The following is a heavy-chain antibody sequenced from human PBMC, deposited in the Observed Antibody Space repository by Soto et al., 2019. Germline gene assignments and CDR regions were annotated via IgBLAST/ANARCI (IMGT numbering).Heavy chain of an antibody. J-gene: IGHJ4*02. V-gene: IGHV4-38-2*01. CDR2: IYHSGTT. CDR3: ARTDNVGYNPY. D-gene: IGHD2-15*01. CDR1: GESISSGYY. Sequence: SETLSLTCAVSGESISSGYYWAWIRQPPGKWLEWIGSIYHSGTTYYNPSLKSRVTISVDTSKNQFSLKLSSVTAADSAVSYSARTDNVGYNPYFGQGALVTVSS.